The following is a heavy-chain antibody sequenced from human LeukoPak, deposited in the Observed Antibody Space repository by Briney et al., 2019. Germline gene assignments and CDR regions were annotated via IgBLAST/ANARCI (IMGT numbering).Heavy chain of an antibody. CDR3: ARVTRPSENDY. CDR1: GFTVSLNY. V-gene: IGHV3-53*01. J-gene: IGHJ4*02. CDR2: IHSDGTT. Sequence: GGSLRLSCAASGFTVSLNYMNWVRQAPGKGLEWVSIIHSDGTTYYADSVKGRFTISRDNSKNMLHLQMNSLRAEDTAVYYCARVTRPSENDYWGQGTLVTVSS.